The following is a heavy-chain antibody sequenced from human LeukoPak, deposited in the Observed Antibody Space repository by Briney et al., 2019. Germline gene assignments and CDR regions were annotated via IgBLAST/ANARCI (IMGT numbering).Heavy chain of an antibody. J-gene: IGHJ4*02. CDR1: GFTFSSYG. D-gene: IGHD5-24*01. CDR3: AKDVDGYNLDY. V-gene: IGHV3-30*02. Sequence: GGSLRLSCAASGFTFSSYGMHWVRQAPGKGLEWVAFIRYDGRNKYYADSVKGRFTISRDNSRNTLYLQMNSLRAEDTAVYYCAKDVDGYNLDYWGQGTLVTVSS. CDR2: IRYDGRNK.